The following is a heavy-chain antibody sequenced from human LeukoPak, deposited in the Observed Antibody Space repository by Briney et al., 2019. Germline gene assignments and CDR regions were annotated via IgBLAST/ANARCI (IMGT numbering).Heavy chain of an antibody. V-gene: IGHV3-13*01. CDR2: IGTAGDT. D-gene: IGHD6-13*01. CDR3: ARVGYSSSWYDY. Sequence: GGSLRLSCAASGFTFSSYDMHWVRHATGKGLEWVSAIGTAGDTYYPGSVKGRFTISRENAKNSLYLQMNSLRAGDTAVYYCARVGYSSSWYDYWGQGTLVTVSS. CDR1: GFTFSSYD. J-gene: IGHJ4*02.